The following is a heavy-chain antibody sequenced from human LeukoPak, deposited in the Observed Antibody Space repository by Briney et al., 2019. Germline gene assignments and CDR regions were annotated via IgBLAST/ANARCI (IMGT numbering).Heavy chain of an antibody. J-gene: IGHJ4*02. CDR3: ARGRIAAAGTVPNYFAY. V-gene: IGHV4-34*01. D-gene: IGHD6-13*01. CDR1: GGSFSGYY. Sequence: SETLSLTCAVYGGSFSGYYWSWIRQPPGKGLEWIGEINHSGSTNYNPSLKSRVTISVDTSKNQFSLKLSSVTAADTAVYYCARGRIAAAGTVPNYFAYWGQGTLVTVSS. CDR2: INHSGST.